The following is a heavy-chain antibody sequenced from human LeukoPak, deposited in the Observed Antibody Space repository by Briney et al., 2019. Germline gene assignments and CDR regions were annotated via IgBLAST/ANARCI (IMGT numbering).Heavy chain of an antibody. D-gene: IGHD6-13*01. V-gene: IGHV3-11*06. J-gene: IGHJ4*02. CDR1: GFTFSDYY. CDR3: ARVGSIAAAGTPDY. CDR2: ISSSSTHT. Sequence: GGSLRLSCAASGFTFSDYYMSWIRQAPGKGLEWGSYISSSSTHTIYADSVKGRFTISRDNAKNSLSLQVNSLRADDTAVYYCARVGSIAAAGTPDYWGQGTLVTVSS.